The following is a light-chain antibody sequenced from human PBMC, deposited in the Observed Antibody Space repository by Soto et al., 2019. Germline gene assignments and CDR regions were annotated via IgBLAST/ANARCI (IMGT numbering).Light chain of an antibody. J-gene: IGLJ1*01. CDR3: SSYTSSRAYV. Sequence: QSALTQPASVSGSPGQSITISCTGTSSDVGGYNYVSWYQQQSGKAPKLMIHEDSNRPSGVSSRFSGSKSGNTASLTISGLQAEDEADYYCSSYTSSRAYVFGIGTKLTVL. V-gene: IGLV2-14*01. CDR2: EDS. CDR1: SSDVGGYNY.